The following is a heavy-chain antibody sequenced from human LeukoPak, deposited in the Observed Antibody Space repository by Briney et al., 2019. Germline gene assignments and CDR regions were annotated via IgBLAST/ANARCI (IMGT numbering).Heavy chain of an antibody. Sequence: GGSLRLSCAASGFTFRNYAMSWVRQAPGKGLEWVSAIGGTGGSEVFYADSLKGRFIISRDNSKNTLFLRMDSLRVEDTAIYAKMACMEEGEYYLDYWGQGTLVSVSS. V-gene: IGHV3-23*01. D-gene: IGHD3-16*01. CDR1: GFTFRNYA. CDR2: IGGTGGSE. J-gene: IGHJ4*02. CDR3: MACMEEGEYYLDY.